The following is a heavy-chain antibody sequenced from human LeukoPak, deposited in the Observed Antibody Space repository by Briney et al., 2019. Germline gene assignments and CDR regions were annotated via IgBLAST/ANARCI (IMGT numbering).Heavy chain of an antibody. J-gene: IGHJ4*02. CDR3: VVGGSPGY. CDR2: ISTDGYTT. V-gene: IGHV3-74*01. Sequence: GGSLRLSCAASGLAFSAYKMHWVRQAPRKGLVWVSRISTDGYTTDYADFVQGRFTASRDNTKNTWSLEMNSLRAEDAAVYYCVVGGSPGYWGQGTLVTVSS. D-gene: IGHD2-15*01. CDR1: GLAFSAYK.